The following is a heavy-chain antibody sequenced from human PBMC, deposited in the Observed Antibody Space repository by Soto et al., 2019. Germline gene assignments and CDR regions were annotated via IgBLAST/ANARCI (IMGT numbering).Heavy chain of an antibody. V-gene: IGHV1-18*01. CDR2: ISAYNGNT. D-gene: IGHD3-3*01. CDR1: GYTFTSYG. Sequence: ASVKVSCKASGYTFTSYGISWVRQAPGQGLEWMGWISAYNGNTNYAQKLQGRVTMTTDTSTSTAYMELRSLKSDDTAVYYCARENYDFWSGYSLTRWFDPWGQGTLVTVSS. J-gene: IGHJ5*02. CDR3: ARENYDFWSGYSLTRWFDP.